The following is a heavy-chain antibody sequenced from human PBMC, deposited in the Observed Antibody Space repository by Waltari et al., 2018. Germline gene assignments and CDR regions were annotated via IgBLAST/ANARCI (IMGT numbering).Heavy chain of an antibody. D-gene: IGHD7-27*01. V-gene: IGHV3-48*04. CDR3: ARDRGDWGLH. CDR1: GFTFSSYS. Sequence: EVQLVESGGGLVQPGGSLRLSCAASGFTFSSYSMNWVRQAPGKGLEWVSYISSSSSTIYYADSVKGRVTISRDNAKNSLYLQMNSLRAEDTAVYYCARDRGDWGLHWGQGTLVTVSS. CDR2: ISSSSSTI. J-gene: IGHJ4*02.